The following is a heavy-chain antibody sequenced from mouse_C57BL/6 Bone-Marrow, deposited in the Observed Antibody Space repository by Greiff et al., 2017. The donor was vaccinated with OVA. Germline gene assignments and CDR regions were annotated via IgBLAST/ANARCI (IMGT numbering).Heavy chain of an antibody. CDR1: GFTFSNYW. Sequence: EVMLVESGGGLVQPGGSMKLSCVASGFTFSNYWMNWVRQSPEKGLEWVAQIRLKSDNYATHSAESVKGRFTISRDDSKSSVYLQMNNLRAEDTGIYYCTAQYYGSSPFDYWGQGTTLTVSS. CDR2: IRLKSDNYAT. D-gene: IGHD1-1*01. V-gene: IGHV6-3*01. CDR3: TAQYYGSSPFDY. J-gene: IGHJ2*01.